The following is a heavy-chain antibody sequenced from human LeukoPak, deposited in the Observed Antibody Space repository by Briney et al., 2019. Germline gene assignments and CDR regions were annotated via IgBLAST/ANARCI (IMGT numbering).Heavy chain of an antibody. Sequence: ASVKVSCKASGYTFTSYDINWVRQATGQGLEWMGWMNPNSGNTGYAQKLQGRVTMTTDTSTSTAYMELSSLRSEDTAVYYCARGRGSGHFYCSSTSCYLGSYMDVWGKGTTVTVSS. J-gene: IGHJ6*03. D-gene: IGHD2-2*01. CDR2: MNPNSGNT. V-gene: IGHV1-8*01. CDR1: GYTFTSYD. CDR3: ARGRGSGHFYCSSTSCYLGSYMDV.